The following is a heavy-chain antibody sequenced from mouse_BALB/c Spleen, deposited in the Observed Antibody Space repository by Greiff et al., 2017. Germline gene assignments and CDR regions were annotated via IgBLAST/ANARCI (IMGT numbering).Heavy chain of an antibody. V-gene: IGHV1-69*02. J-gene: IGHJ1*01. CDR3: TRLYYGSSPWYFDV. CDR1: GYTFTSYW. Sequence: VQLQQPGAELVRPGASVKLSCKASGYTFTSYWINWVKQRPGQGLEWIGNIYPSDSYTNYNQKFKDKATLTVDKSSSTAYMQLSSPTSEDSAVYYCTRLYYGSSPWYFDVWGAGTTVTVSS. CDR2: IYPSDSYT. D-gene: IGHD1-1*01.